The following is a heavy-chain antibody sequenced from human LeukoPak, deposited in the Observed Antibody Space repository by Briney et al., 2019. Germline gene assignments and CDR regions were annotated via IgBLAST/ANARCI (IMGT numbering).Heavy chain of an antibody. D-gene: IGHD1-26*01. V-gene: IGHV4-39*07. CDR1: GGSISSSSYY. Sequence: SETLSLTCTASGGSISSSSYYWGWIRQPPGKGPEWIGSIYHSGSTYYNPSLKSRVTISVDTSKNQFSLKLSSVTAADTAVYYCARPTYSGSYSGALDIWGQGTMVTVSS. J-gene: IGHJ3*02. CDR3: ARPTYSGSYSGALDI. CDR2: IYHSGST.